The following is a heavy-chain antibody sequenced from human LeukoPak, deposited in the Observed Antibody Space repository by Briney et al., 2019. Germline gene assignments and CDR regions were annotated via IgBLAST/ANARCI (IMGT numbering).Heavy chain of an antibody. J-gene: IGHJ4*02. CDR3: ATQPSGEGYFDY. CDR1: GGTFSSYA. CDR2: IIPIFGTA. Sequence: SVKVSCKASGGTFSSYAISWVRQAPGQGLEWMGGIIPIFGTANYAQKFQGRVTITTDESTSTAYMELSSLRSEDTAVYYCATQPSGEGYFDYWGQGTLVTVSS. D-gene: IGHD3-10*01. V-gene: IGHV1-69*05.